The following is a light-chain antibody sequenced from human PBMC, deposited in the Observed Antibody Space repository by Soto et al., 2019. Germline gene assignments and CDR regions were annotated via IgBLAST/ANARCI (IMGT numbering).Light chain of an antibody. J-gene: IGLJ1*01. CDR1: SSDVGVYDY. CDR2: AIN. Sequence: QSALTQPPSASVSPGQSVTISCTGTSSDVGVYDYVSWYQQHPGKAPKLMIYAINKRPSGVPDRFSGSKSGNTASLTVSGLQAEDEADYYCGSFAGSNNFPAVFGTGTKVTVL. CDR3: GSFAGSNNFPAV. V-gene: IGLV2-8*01.